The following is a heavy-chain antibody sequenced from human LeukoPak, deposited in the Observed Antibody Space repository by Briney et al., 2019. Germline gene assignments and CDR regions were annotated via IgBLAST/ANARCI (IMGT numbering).Heavy chain of an antibody. CDR1: GFSFSTYA. Sequence: GGSLRLSCAASGFSFSTYAMHWVRQAPGKGLERVAVISYDGSTKYYGDSVKGRFTISSDNSKNTVYLQMNSLRTEDTAVYYCARDPSEDDHWGQGTLVTVSS. CDR3: ARDPSEDDH. CDR2: ISYDGSTK. J-gene: IGHJ4*02. V-gene: IGHV3-30-3*01.